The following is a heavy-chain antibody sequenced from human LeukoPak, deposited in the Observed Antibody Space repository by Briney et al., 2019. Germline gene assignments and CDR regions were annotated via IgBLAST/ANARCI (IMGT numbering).Heavy chain of an antibody. V-gene: IGHV4-34*01. J-gene: IGHJ6*02. CDR1: GGSLSGYF. Sequence: SETLSLTCTVYGGSLSGYFWNWIRQSPGKGLQWMGEINRSGTTNYNPSLESRLTLSLDTSKNLFSLNLRSVTAADAAVYFCARGPYGLDIWGQGTTVIVSS. CDR2: INRSGTT. CDR3: ARGPYGLDI.